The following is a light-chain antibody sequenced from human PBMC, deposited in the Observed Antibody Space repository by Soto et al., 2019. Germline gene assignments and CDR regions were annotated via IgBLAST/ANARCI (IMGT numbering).Light chain of an antibody. J-gene: IGKJ1*01. Sequence: IQMTQSPSTLSASVGDRVTITCRASQSISSWLAWYQQKPGKAPKLLIYKASSLESGVPSRFSGSGSGTEVTLSISSLQPDDFATYYCHQDNSYWTFGQGTKVEIK. CDR3: HQDNSYWT. CDR1: QSISSW. CDR2: KAS. V-gene: IGKV1-5*03.